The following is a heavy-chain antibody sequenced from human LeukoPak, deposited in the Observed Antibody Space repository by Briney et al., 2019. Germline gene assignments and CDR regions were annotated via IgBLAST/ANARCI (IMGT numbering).Heavy chain of an antibody. CDR3: ARDKGATGVEQLGLNWFDP. J-gene: IGHJ5*02. CDR1: GLTFSSHA. V-gene: IGHV3-30-3*01. Sequence: GGSLRLSCAASGLTFSSHAMSWVRQAPGKGLEWVAVISYDGSNKYYADSVKGRFTISRDNSKNTLYLQMNSLRAEDTAVYYCARDKGATGVEQLGLNWFDPWGQGTLVTVSS. CDR2: ISYDGSNK. D-gene: IGHD6-6*01.